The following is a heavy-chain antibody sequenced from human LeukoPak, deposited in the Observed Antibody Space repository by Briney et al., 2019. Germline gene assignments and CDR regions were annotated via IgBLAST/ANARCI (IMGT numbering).Heavy chain of an antibody. CDR2: IYYSGRT. CDR1: GDSIRSSNYY. CDR3: ARRRYYDGSGYLD. D-gene: IGHD3-22*01. Sequence: SEPLSLTCPVSGDSIRSSNYYWDWIRQPPGKGLEWIGSIYYSGRTYYNSSLKSRVSMSVDTTKNQFSLRLTSMTAADTAVYYCARRRYYDGSGYLDWGQGTLVIVS. J-gene: IGHJ1*01. V-gene: IGHV4-39*01.